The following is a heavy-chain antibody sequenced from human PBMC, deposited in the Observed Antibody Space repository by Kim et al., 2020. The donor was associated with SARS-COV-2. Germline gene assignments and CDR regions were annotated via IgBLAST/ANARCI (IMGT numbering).Heavy chain of an antibody. J-gene: IGHJ4*02. Sequence: SETLSLTCTVSGGSISSYYWSWIRQPPGKGLEWIGYIYYSGSTNYNPSLKSRVTISVDTSKNQFSLKLSSVTAADTAVYYCARHGYYGSDSIDYWGQGTLVTVSS. V-gene: IGHV4-59*08. D-gene: IGHD3-10*01. CDR3: ARHGYYGSDSIDY. CDR2: IYYSGST. CDR1: GGSISSYY.